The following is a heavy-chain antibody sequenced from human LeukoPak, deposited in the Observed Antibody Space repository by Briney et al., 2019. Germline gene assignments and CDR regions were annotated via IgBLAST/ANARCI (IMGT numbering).Heavy chain of an antibody. D-gene: IGHD2-15*01. CDR1: GGSISSYY. Sequence: SETLSLTCTVSGGSISSYYWSWIRQPPGKGLEWIGYVFYSGSTIYNPSLKSRVTISGDTSKNQFSLKLSSVTPADTAVYYCAGEHSGGCRFDYWGQGTLVTVSS. CDR3: AGEHSGGCRFDY. V-gene: IGHV4-59*01. J-gene: IGHJ4*02. CDR2: VFYSGST.